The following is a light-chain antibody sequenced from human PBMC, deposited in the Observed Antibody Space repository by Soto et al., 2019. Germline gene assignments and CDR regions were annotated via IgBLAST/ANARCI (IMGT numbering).Light chain of an antibody. V-gene: IGKV3-20*01. Sequence: EIVLTQSPGTLSLSPGERATLSCRASQSVSNNYLAWYQQKPGQAPRLLIYGASRRATGIPDRFSGSGSGTDFTLTISRLELEDFAVYSCQQYGSSPLTFGGGTKVEIK. CDR1: QSVSNNY. J-gene: IGKJ4*01. CDR2: GAS. CDR3: QQYGSSPLT.